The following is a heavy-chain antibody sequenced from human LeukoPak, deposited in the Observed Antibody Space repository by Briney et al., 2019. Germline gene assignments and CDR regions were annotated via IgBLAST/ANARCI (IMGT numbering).Heavy chain of an antibody. D-gene: IGHD2-21*02. V-gene: IGHV1-2*02. CDR1: GYTFTGYY. CDR3: ARDYCGGDCFPDY. J-gene: IGHJ4*02. Sequence: ASVKVSCKASGYTFTGYYMHWVRQAPGQGLEWMGWINPNSGGTNYAQKFQGRVTMTRDTSISTAYMELSRLRSDDTAVYYCARDYCGGDCFPDYWGQGTLVTVSS. CDR2: INPNSGGT.